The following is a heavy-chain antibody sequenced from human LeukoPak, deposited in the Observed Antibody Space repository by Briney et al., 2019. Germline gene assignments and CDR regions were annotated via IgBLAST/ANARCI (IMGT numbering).Heavy chain of an antibody. CDR3: AIIPAAMPRYYYYGMDV. D-gene: IGHD2-2*01. CDR2: IIPIFVTA. Sequence: GASVKASCKASGGTFSSYAISWVRQAPGQGLEWMGGIIPIFVTANYAQKFQGRVTITADESTSTAYMELSSLRSEDTAVYYCAIIPAAMPRYYYYGMDVWGKGTTVTVSS. CDR1: GGTFSSYA. J-gene: IGHJ6*04. V-gene: IGHV1-69*13.